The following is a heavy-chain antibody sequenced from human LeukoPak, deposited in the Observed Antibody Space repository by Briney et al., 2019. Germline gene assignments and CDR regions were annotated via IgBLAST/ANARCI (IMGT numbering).Heavy chain of an antibody. J-gene: IGHJ4*02. CDR2: IYYSGST. CDR1: GGSISSRSYY. D-gene: IGHD3-10*01. V-gene: IGHV4-39*07. CDR3: ARRYYYNLGSFPFDF. Sequence: SETLSLTCTVSGGSISSRSYYWGWIRQPPGKGLEWIGSIYYSGSTYYNPSLKSRVTISEDTSKNQFYLNLSSVTAADTAVYYCARRYYYNLGSFPFDFWGQGTLVTVSS.